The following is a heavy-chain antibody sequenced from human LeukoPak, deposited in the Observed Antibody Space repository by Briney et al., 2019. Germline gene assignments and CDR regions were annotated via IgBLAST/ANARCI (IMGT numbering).Heavy chain of an antibody. CDR2: INDSGST. CDR1: GGSISSYY. D-gene: IGHD4-17*01. CDR3: AKHEYGDLKDFDY. J-gene: IGHJ4*02. V-gene: IGHV4-34*01. Sequence: SETLSLTCTVSGGSISSYYWSWIRQPPGKGLEWIGEINDSGSTNYNPSLKSRVTISVDTSKNQFSLKLTSVTAADTAVYYCAKHEYGDLKDFDYWGQGILVTVSS.